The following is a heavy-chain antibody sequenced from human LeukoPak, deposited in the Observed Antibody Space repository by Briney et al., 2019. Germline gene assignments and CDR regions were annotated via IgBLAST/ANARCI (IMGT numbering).Heavy chain of an antibody. CDR3: AREGVLEMATTYFDY. V-gene: IGHV1-69*05. CDR2: IIPIFGTA. J-gene: IGHJ4*02. D-gene: IGHD5-24*01. Sequence: SVKVSCKASGGTFSSYAISWVRQAPGQGLEWMGGIIPIFGTANYAQKFQGRVTITTDESTSTAYMELSSLRSEDTAVYYCAREGVLEMATTYFDYWGQGTLATVSS. CDR1: GGTFSSYA.